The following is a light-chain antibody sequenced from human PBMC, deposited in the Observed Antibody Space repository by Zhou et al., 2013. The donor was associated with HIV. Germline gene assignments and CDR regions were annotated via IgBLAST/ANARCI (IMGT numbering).Light chain of an antibody. CDR3: QQLNSYPLT. V-gene: IGKV1-9*01. Sequence: DIQLTQSPSFLSASVGDRVTTTCRASQGISSYLAWYQQNPGKAPRFLIYAASTLQSGVPSRFSGSGSGTEFTLTISSLQPEDFATYYCQQLNSYPLTFGGGTKVEIK. CDR1: QGISSY. J-gene: IGKJ4*01. CDR2: AAS.